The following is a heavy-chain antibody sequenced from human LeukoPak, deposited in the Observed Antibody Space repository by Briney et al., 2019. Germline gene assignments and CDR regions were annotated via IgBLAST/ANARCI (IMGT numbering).Heavy chain of an antibody. CDR1: GGSISSSNW. CDR2: IYPGGST. V-gene: IGHV4-4*02. D-gene: IGHD5-24*01. CDR3: ADEASY. Sequence: SETLSLTCGISGGSISSSNWWTWVRQPPGKGLEWIGEIYPGGSTNYSPSLKSRVTISRDKSKTQFSLKLTSVTAADTAVYYCADEASYWGQGTLVTVSS. J-gene: IGHJ4*02.